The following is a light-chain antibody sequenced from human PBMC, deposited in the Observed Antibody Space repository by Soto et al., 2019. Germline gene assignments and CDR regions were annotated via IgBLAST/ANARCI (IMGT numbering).Light chain of an antibody. Sequence: QSVLTPPPSASRTPGQRVTISWSGSSSNIGDNPVNWYQQLPGAAPKLLIYINDQRPSGVPDRFSGSKSGNTASLTVSGLQAEDEADYYCTSHAGSNNYVFGTGTKVTVL. CDR1: SSNIGDNP. J-gene: IGLJ1*01. V-gene: IGLV1-44*01. CDR3: TSHAGSNNYV. CDR2: IND.